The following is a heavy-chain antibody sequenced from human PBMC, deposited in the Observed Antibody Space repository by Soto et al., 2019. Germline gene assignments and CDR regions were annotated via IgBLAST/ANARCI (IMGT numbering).Heavy chain of an antibody. Sequence: ASVKVSCKASGGTFSSYAISWVRQAPGQGLEWMGGIIPIFGTANYAQKFQGRVTITADESTSTAYMELSSLRSGDTAVYYCARGRSSSPKGFDYWGQGTLVTVSS. V-gene: IGHV1-69*13. J-gene: IGHJ4*02. CDR3: ARGRSSSPKGFDY. CDR1: GGTFSSYA. CDR2: IIPIFGTA. D-gene: IGHD6-13*01.